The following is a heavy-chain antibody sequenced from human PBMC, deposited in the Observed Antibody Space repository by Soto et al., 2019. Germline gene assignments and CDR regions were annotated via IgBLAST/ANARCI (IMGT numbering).Heavy chain of an antibody. CDR3: ARELVPAAIAGMDV. J-gene: IGHJ6*02. CDR1: GYTFTSYG. CDR2: ISAYNGNT. Sequence: ASVKVSCKASGYTFTSYGISWVRQAPGQGLEWMGWISAYNGNTNYAQKLQGRVSMTTDTSTSTAYMELRSLRSDDTAVYYCARELVPAAIAGMDVWGQGTTVTVSS. V-gene: IGHV1-18*04. D-gene: IGHD2-2*02.